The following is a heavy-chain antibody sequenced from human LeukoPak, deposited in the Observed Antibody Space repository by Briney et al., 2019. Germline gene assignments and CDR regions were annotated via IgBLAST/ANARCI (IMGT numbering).Heavy chain of an antibody. CDR3: AKDQPDSSGWYTTPACGLDY. D-gene: IGHD6-19*01. V-gene: IGHV3-23*01. CDR1: GFTLSRYA. J-gene: IGHJ4*02. Sequence: GGSLRLSCAASGFTLSRYAMSGGCEAPGKGREWGSDISGSGGSTHYADSPRSGFTTSRENSKNTLYLHMNTPRAEDTAVYYCAKDQPDSSGWYTTPACGLDYWGQGTLVTVSS. CDR2: ISGSGGST.